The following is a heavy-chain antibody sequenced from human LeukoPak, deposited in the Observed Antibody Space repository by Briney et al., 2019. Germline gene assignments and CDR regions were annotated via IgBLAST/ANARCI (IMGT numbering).Heavy chain of an antibody. Sequence: GGSLRLSCVASGFTFSSYEMTWVRQAPGKGLEWISYINANTRTIYYADSVNGRFTMSRDNAKKSLYLQMNSLRAEDTAVYYCARVNYGSGSYYTKTDAFDIWGQGTMVTVSS. V-gene: IGHV3-48*03. J-gene: IGHJ3*02. CDR1: GFTFSSYE. CDR3: ARVNYGSGSYYTKTDAFDI. D-gene: IGHD3-10*01. CDR2: INANTRTI.